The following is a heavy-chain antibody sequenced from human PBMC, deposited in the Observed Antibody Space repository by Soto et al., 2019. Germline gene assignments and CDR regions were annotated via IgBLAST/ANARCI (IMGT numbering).Heavy chain of an antibody. V-gene: IGHV1-69*12. J-gene: IGHJ6*02. CDR1: GGTFSSYA. CDR3: ARGRGYDILTGYYVAYYYYGMDV. Sequence: QVQLVQSGAEVKKPGSSVKVSCKASGGTFSSYAISWVRQAPGQGLEWMGGIIPIFGTANYAQKFQGRVTITADESTRTAYMELSSLRSEDTAVYYCARGRGYDILTGYYVAYYYYGMDVWGQGTTVTVSS. D-gene: IGHD3-9*01. CDR2: IIPIFGTA.